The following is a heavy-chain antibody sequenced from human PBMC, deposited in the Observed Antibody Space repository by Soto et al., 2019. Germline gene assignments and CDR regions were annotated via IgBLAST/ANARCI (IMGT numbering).Heavy chain of an antibody. V-gene: IGHV4-39*01. CDR1: GGSISRSTYY. D-gene: IGHD4-17*01. J-gene: IGHJ1*01. Sequence: QLQLQESGPGLVNPSETLSLTCTVSGGSISRSTYYWGWIRQPPGKGLEWIGSIYDSGSTYYNPSLKSRVTISVDTSKNKFSLRLYSVTAADTAVYYCARLNDYVEIFQQWGQGTLVTVSS. CDR2: IYDSGST. CDR3: ARLNDYVEIFQQ.